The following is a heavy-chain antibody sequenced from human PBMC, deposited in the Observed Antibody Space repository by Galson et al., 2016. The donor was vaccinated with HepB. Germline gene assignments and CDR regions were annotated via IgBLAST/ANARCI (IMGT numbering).Heavy chain of an antibody. CDR3: VRDDAGVPGFQLFYYYGLDV. CDR1: GFTFSDYY. J-gene: IGHJ6*02. D-gene: IGHD1-1*01. CDR2: INYSGIII. V-gene: IGHV3-11*01. Sequence: SLRLSCAASGFTFSDYYMTWIRQAPGKGLEWVSSINYSGIIIYYADSVKGRFTISRDNAKNSLYLQMSSLGAEDTAVYFCVRDDAGVPGFQLFYYYGLDVWGHGTTVTVSS.